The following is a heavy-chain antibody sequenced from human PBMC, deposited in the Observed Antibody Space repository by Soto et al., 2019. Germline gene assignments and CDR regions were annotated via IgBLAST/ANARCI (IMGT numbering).Heavy chain of an antibody. V-gene: IGHV3-30-3*01. D-gene: IGHD6-13*01. CDR3: ASIHPSSSWSQGY. CDR2: ISYDGSNK. Sequence: GGSLRLSCAASGFTFSSYAMHWVRQAPGKGLEWVAVISYDGSNKYYADSVKGRFTISRDNSKNTLYLQMNSLRAEDTAVYYCASIHPSSSWSQGYWGQGTLVTVSS. J-gene: IGHJ4*02. CDR1: GFTFSSYA.